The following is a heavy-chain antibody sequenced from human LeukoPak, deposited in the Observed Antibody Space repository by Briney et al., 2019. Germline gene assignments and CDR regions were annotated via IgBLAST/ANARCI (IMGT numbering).Heavy chain of an antibody. CDR2: ISSSSSYI. CDR1: GFTFSSYS. J-gene: IGHJ4*02. D-gene: IGHD5-12*01. Sequence: TTGGSLRLSCAASGFTFSSYSMNWVRQAPGKGLEWVSSISSSSSYIYYADSVKGRFTISRDNAKNSLYLQMNSLRAEDTAVYYCARLVATKFYYFDYWGQVTLVTVSS. V-gene: IGHV3-21*01. CDR3: ARLVATKFYYFDY.